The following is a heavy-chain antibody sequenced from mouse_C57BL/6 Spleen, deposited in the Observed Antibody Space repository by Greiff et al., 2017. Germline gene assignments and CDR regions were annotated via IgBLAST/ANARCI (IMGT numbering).Heavy chain of an antibody. CDR1: GYAFTNYL. V-gene: IGHV1-54*01. J-gene: IGHJ4*01. CDR2: TNPGSGGT. CDR3: ARRTVNAMDY. D-gene: IGHD1-1*01. Sequence: VQLQQSGAELVRPGTSVKVSCKASGYAFTNYLIEWVKQRPGQGLEWIGVTNPGSGGTNYNERFKGKGTLTADKSSSTAYMQLSSLTSEDSAVYFCARRTVNAMDYWGQGTSVTVSS.